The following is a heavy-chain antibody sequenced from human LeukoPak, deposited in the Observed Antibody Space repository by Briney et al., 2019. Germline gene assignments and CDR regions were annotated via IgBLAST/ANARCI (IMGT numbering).Heavy chain of an antibody. Sequence: GASVKVSCKTSGYTFTSYGISWVRQAPGQRLEWMGWISSSKGNTNYAQKLQGRVTMTTGTSTSTAYMELRSLRSDDTAVYYCARDRASGYTNPNWFDPWGQGSLVTVSS. D-gene: IGHD6-13*01. CDR2: ISSSKGNT. J-gene: IGHJ5*02. V-gene: IGHV1-18*01. CDR1: GYTFTSYG. CDR3: ARDRASGYTNPNWFDP.